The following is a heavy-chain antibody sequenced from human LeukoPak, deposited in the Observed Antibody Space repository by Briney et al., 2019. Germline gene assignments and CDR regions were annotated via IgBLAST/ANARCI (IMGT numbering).Heavy chain of an antibody. CDR1: GGSISSHY. V-gene: IGHV4-59*11. J-gene: IGHJ5*02. D-gene: IGHD5-18*01. Sequence: SETLSLTCTVSGGSISSHYWSWIRQPPGKGLEWMGYIYYSGSTNYNPSLKSRVTISVDTSKNQFSLKLSSVTAADTAVYYCARAPQLWLRRSAFNWFDPWGQGTLVTVSS. CDR3: ARAPQLWLRRSAFNWFDP. CDR2: IYYSGST.